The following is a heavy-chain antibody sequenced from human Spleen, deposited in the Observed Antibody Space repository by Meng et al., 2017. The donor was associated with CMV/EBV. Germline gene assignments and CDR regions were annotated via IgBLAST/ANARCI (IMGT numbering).Heavy chain of an antibody. V-gene: IGHV4-39*02. Sequence: SGGSFISSSYYWGWIRQPQGKGLEWIGTISYLGNTNYNPTLQSRVTMSLDTSKNHFSLKVTSVTATDTAVYFCARPAGYTGYDLDHWGQGTLVTVSS. CDR1: GGSFISSSYY. D-gene: IGHD5-12*01. CDR2: ISYLGNT. J-gene: IGHJ4*02. CDR3: ARPAGYTGYDLDH.